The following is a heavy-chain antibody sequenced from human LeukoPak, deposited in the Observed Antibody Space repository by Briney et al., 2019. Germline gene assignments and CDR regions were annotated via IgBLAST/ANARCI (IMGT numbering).Heavy chain of an antibody. J-gene: IGHJ4*02. CDR1: GFSLSSYG. Sequence: PGGSLRLSCAASGFSLSSYGMSWVRQAPGKGPEWVANIEQNGNEKYHVDSVKGRFTISRDNAKNSLYLQMNSLRAEDTAVYYCARYYGSGSPYREYYFDYWGQGTLVTVSS. D-gene: IGHD3-10*01. V-gene: IGHV3-7*01. CDR2: IEQNGNEK. CDR3: ARYYGSGSPYREYYFDY.